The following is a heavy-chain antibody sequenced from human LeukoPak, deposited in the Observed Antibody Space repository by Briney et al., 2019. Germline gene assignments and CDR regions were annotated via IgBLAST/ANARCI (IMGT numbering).Heavy chain of an antibody. J-gene: IGHJ6*02. V-gene: IGHV4-39*01. D-gene: IGHD3-10*01. CDR2: IYYSGST. CDR1: GGSISSSSYY. CDR3: ARHPGVRFRGVINVDYGMDV. Sequence: SETLSLTCTVSGGSISSSSYYWGWIRQPPGKGLEWIGSIYYSGSTYYNPSLKSRVTISVDTSKNQFSLKLSSVTAADTAVYYCARHPGVRFRGVINVDYGMDVWGQGPPGTVSS.